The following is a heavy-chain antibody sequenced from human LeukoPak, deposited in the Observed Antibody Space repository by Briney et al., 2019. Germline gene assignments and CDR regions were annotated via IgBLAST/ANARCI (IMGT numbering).Heavy chain of an antibody. D-gene: IGHD3-10*01. CDR3: ARDYYGSGSGAFDY. V-gene: IGHV1-69*04. CDR2: IIPILGIA. CDR1: GGTFSSYA. J-gene: IGHJ4*02. Sequence: EASVKVSCKASGGTFSSYAISWVRQAPGQGLEWMGRIIPILGIANYAQKFQGRVTITADKSTSTAYMELSSLRSEDTAVYYCARDYYGSGSGAFDYWGQGTLVTVSS.